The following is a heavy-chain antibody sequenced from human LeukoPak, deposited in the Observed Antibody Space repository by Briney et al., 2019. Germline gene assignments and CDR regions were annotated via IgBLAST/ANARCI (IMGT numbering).Heavy chain of an antibody. Sequence: GASVKVSCKASGYTFTSDGISWVRQAPGQGLEWMGWISAYKGNTNYAQKLQGRVTMTTDTSTSTAYTELRSLRSDDTAVYYCARDCSSTSCHSVYWGQGTLVTVSS. CDR3: ARDCSSTSCHSVY. D-gene: IGHD2-2*01. CDR2: ISAYKGNT. J-gene: IGHJ4*02. V-gene: IGHV1-18*01. CDR1: GYTFTSDG.